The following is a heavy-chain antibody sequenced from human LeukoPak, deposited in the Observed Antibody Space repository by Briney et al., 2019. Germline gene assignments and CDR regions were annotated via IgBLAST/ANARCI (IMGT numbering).Heavy chain of an antibody. D-gene: IGHD6-19*01. CDR3: ARDVGNSGWYTFDY. Sequence: SQTLSLTCATSGDSVSSNNGAWNWIRQSPSRGLEWLGRTYYRSKWYNDYAVSLQGRITINPDTSRNQFSLQLTSVTPEDTAVYYCARDVGNSGWYTFDYWGQGTLVTVSS. CDR1: GDSVSSNNGA. J-gene: IGHJ4*02. V-gene: IGHV6-1*01. CDR2: TYYRSKWYN.